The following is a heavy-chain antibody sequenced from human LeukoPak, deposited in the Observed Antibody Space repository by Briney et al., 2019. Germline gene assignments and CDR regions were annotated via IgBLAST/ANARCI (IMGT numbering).Heavy chain of an antibody. CDR2: ISYDGSNK. Sequence: GGSLRLSCAASGFTFSSYSMNWVRQAPGKGLEWVAVISYDGSNKYYADSVKGRFTISRDNSKNTLYLQMNSLRAEDTAVYYCARDPASYGDYMYYFDYWGQGTLVTVSS. CDR3: ARDPASYGDYMYYFDY. CDR1: GFTFSSYS. J-gene: IGHJ4*02. D-gene: IGHD4-17*01. V-gene: IGHV3-30*03.